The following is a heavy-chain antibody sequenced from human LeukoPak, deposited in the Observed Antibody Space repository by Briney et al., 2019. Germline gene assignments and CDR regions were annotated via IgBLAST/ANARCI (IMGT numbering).Heavy chain of an antibody. J-gene: IGHJ4*02. D-gene: IGHD6-13*01. Sequence: GGSLRLSCAASGFTFSNYAMSWVRQAPGKGLEWVSFISGSGSSTNYADSVKGRFTISRNNSKNTLYLQMNSLRAEDTAVYYCGTVRGPDSSRWYSDYWGQGTLVTVSS. V-gene: IGHV3-23*01. CDR3: GTVRGPDSSRWYSDY. CDR1: GFTFSNYA. CDR2: ISGSGSST.